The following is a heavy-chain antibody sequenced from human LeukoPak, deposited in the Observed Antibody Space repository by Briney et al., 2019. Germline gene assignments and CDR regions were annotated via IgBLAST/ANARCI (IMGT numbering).Heavy chain of an antibody. D-gene: IGHD3-22*01. CDR3: ARAGTVYYDSSGHLDY. CDR1: GGSISSYY. CDR2: IYYSGST. V-gene: IGHV4-59*01. J-gene: IGHJ4*02. Sequence: SETLSLTCTVSGGSISSYYWSWIRQPPGKGLEWIGYIYYSGSTNYNPSLKSRVTISVDTSKNQFSLKLSSVTAADTAVYYCARAGTVYYDSSGHLDYWGQGTLVTVSS.